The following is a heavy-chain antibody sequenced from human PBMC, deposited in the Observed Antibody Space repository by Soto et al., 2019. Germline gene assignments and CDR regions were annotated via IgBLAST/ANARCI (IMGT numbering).Heavy chain of an antibody. J-gene: IGHJ5*02. D-gene: IGHD2-15*01. V-gene: IGHV1-69*06. CDR2: IIPIFGTA. CDR1: GGTFSSYA. Sequence: SVKVSCTASGGTFSSYAISWVRQATGQGLEWMGGIIPIFGTANYAQKFQGRVTITADKSTSTAYMELSSLRSEDTAVYYCARDPVVAATPNWFDPWGQGTLVTVSS. CDR3: ARDPVVAATPNWFDP.